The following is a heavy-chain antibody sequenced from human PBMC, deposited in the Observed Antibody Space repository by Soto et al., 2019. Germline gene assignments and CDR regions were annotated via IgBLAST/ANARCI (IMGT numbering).Heavy chain of an antibody. Sequence: ASAKVSCKASGYTFTAYFMHWVRQAPGQGLEWIGIINPSGGSTNYAQKFQGRVAMTWDTSTSTVYMDLSSLRSDDTAVYYCARAPFSSSSFFFDYWGQGTLVTVSS. CDR1: GYTFTAYF. CDR2: INPSGGST. V-gene: IGHV1-46*01. D-gene: IGHD6-6*01. J-gene: IGHJ4*02. CDR3: ARAPFSSSSFFFDY.